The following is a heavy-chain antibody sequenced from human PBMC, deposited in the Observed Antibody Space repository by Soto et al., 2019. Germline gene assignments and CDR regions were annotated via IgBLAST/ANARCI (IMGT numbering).Heavy chain of an antibody. Sequence: GGSLRLSCAASGFTFDDYAMHWVRQAPGKGLEWVSGISWNSGSIGYADSVKGRFTISRDNAKNSLYLQMNSLRAEDTALYYCAKGSFVVVAANDYWGQGTLVTVSS. CDR1: GFTFDDYA. CDR3: AKGSFVVVAANDY. CDR2: ISWNSGSI. J-gene: IGHJ4*02. D-gene: IGHD2-15*01. V-gene: IGHV3-9*01.